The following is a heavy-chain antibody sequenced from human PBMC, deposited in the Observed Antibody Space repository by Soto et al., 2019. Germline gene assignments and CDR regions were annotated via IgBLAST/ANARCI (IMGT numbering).Heavy chain of an antibody. V-gene: IGHV3-23*01. Sequence: EVQLLESGGGLVQPGGSLRLSCAASGFTFSSYAMSWVRQAPGKGLEWVSAISGSGGSTYYADSVKGRLTISRDNSKNTLYLQMNSLRAEDTAVYYCAKDLDSRPRAFDIWGQGTMVTVSS. CDR1: GFTFSSYA. CDR2: ISGSGGST. D-gene: IGHD6-13*01. CDR3: AKDLDSRPRAFDI. J-gene: IGHJ3*02.